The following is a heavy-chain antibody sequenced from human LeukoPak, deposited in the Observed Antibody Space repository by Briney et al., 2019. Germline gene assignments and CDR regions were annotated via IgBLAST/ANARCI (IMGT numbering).Heavy chain of an antibody. V-gene: IGHV3-7*01. CDR2: IKTDGSEK. CDR3: ATYSSLNRREFQY. D-gene: IGHD3-22*01. J-gene: IGHJ1*01. CDR1: GFTFSNYW. Sequence: EGSLRLSCEGSGFTFSNYWMGWVRQAPGKGLQWVANIKTDGSEKYYVDSVKGRFTISRDNAKNSLYLQMNSLRAEDTAVYYCATYSSLNRREFQYWGQGTLLTVSS.